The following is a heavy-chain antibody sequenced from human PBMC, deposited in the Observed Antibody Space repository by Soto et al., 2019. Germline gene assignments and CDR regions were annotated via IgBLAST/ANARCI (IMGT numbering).Heavy chain of an antibody. Sequence: SETLSLTCAVSGGSISSGGYSWSWIRQPPGKGLEWIGYIYHSGSTYYTPTLKSRVTISVDRSKNQFSLQLNSMTAADTAVYYCARRYGASFDYWGQGTLVTVSS. CDR2: IYHSGST. D-gene: IGHD4-17*01. V-gene: IGHV4-30-2*01. J-gene: IGHJ4*02. CDR1: GGSISSGGYS. CDR3: ARRYGASFDY.